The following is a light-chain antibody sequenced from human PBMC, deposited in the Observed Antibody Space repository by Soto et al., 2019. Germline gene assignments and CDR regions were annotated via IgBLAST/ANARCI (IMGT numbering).Light chain of an antibody. CDR3: AAWDDSLNVPV. J-gene: IGLJ2*01. Sequence: QSVLTQPPSASGTPGQRVTISCSGSTSNIANNFVYWYQQLPRAAPKLLIYRNDQRPSGVPDRYSASRSDTAASLAISGLRSEDEGDYYCAAWDDSLNVPVFGGGTKLTVL. CDR1: TSNIANNF. CDR2: RND. V-gene: IGLV1-47*01.